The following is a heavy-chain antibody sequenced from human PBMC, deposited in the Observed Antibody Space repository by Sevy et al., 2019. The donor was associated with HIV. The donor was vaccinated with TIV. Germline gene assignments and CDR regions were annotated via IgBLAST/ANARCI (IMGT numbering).Heavy chain of an antibody. Sequence: SETLSLTCTVSGGSISRYCWSWIREPPGKGLEWIGYIYYNGNTNYNPSLKSRVTISVDTSKNQFSLKLSSVTAADTAVYFCARAPRGLSTHFDYWGQGALVTVSS. CDR1: GGSISRYC. D-gene: IGHD2-15*01. CDR3: ARAPRGLSTHFDY. CDR2: IYYNGNT. V-gene: IGHV4-59*01. J-gene: IGHJ4*02.